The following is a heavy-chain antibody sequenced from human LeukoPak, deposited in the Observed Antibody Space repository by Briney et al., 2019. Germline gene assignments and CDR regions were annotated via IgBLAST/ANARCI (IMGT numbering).Heavy chain of an antibody. CDR3: AVRYFDWLERNRFDP. J-gene: IGHJ5*02. D-gene: IGHD3-9*01. V-gene: IGHV1-24*01. Sequence: ASVKVSCKVSGYTLTELSMHWVRQAPGKGLEWMGGFDPEDGETIYAQKFQGRDTMTEDTSTDTAYMELSSLRSEDTAVYYCAVRYFDWLERNRFDPWGQGTLVTVSS. CDR1: GYTLTELS. CDR2: FDPEDGET.